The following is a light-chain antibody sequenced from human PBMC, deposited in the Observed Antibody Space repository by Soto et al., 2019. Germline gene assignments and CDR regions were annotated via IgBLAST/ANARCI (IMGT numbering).Light chain of an antibody. CDR3: SSYTSSSTLVV. CDR1: SSDVGGYNY. CDR2: DVS. J-gene: IGLJ2*01. V-gene: IGLV2-14*03. Sequence: QSALTQPAPVSGSPGQSITISCTGTSSDVGGYNYVSWYQQYPGKAPKLMIYDVSNRPSGVSNRFSGSKSDNTASLTISGLQAEDEADYYCSSYTSSSTLVVFGGGTQLTVL.